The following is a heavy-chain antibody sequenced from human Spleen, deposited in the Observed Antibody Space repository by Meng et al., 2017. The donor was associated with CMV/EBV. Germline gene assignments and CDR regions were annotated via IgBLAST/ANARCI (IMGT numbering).Heavy chain of an antibody. CDR3: ARTCGGDCRRGFDY. CDR2: INWNGGST. D-gene: IGHD2-21*01. J-gene: IGHJ4*02. Sequence: GGSLRLSCAAPGFTFDDYGMSWVRQAPGKGLEWVSGINWNGGSTGYADSVKGRFTISRDNAKNSLYLQMNSLRAEDTALYYCARTCGGDCRRGFDYWGQETLVTVSS. CDR1: GFTFDDYG. V-gene: IGHV3-20*04.